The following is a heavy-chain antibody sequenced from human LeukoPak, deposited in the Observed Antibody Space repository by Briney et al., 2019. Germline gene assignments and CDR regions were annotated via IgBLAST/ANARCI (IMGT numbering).Heavy chain of an antibody. CDR1: GYTFTGCY. J-gene: IGHJ4*02. CDR3: ARDSSYSYGPVAY. D-gene: IGHD5-18*01. V-gene: IGHV1-2*02. Sequence: GTSVKLSCKASGYTFTGCYMHWVRQAPGQGLEWMGWINPNSGGTNYAQKFQGRVTMTSDTSISTAYMELSRLRSDDTAVYYCARDSSYSYGPVAYRGQGTLVTVSS. CDR2: INPNSGGT.